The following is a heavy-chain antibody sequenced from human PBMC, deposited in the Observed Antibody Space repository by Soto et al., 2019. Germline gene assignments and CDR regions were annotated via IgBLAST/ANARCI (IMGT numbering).Heavy chain of an antibody. J-gene: IGHJ6*03. Sequence: EVQVVESGGGLVQPGGYLRLSCEASVFNLSSYWMTWVRQAPGKGLEWVANIKQEGSEKNYVASVKGGFSISRDNAKSALYLQINSPRAEDTDVYYCARAGSNYFASGRYLPYYMDVWGKGTTVTVSS. CDR1: VFNLSSYW. D-gene: IGHD3-10*01. V-gene: IGHV3-7*01. CDR3: ARAGSNYFASGRYLPYYMDV. CDR2: IKQEGSEK.